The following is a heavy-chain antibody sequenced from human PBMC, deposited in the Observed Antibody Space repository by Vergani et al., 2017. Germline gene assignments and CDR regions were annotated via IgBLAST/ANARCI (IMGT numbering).Heavy chain of an antibody. J-gene: IGHJ4*02. CDR1: GYTFSNYY. CDR3: ASGDDGILTGYRY. Sequence: QVQVVQSVAEVKKSGASVKVSCKTSGYTFSNYYMHWVRQAPGQGHEWIGIINPSGGHTNYAQKFQGRVTMTRDTSTSTVYMELSSLRSEDTAIYYCASGDDGILTGYRYWGQGTLVTVSA. CDR2: INPSGGHT. V-gene: IGHV1-46*03. D-gene: IGHD3-9*01.